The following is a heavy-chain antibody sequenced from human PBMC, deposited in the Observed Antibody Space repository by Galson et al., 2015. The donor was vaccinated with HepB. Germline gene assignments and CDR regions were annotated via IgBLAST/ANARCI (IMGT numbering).Heavy chain of an antibody. CDR1: GGSISSSSYY. CDR2: IYYSGST. Sequence: SEPLSLTCTVSGGSISSSSYYWGWIRQPPGKGLEWIGSIYYSGSTYYNPSLKSRVTISVDTSKNQFSLKLSSVTAADTAVYYCVVLKWFGELLQYWGQGTLVTVSS. D-gene: IGHD3-10*01. J-gene: IGHJ4*02. CDR3: VVLKWFGELLQY. V-gene: IGHV4-39*07.